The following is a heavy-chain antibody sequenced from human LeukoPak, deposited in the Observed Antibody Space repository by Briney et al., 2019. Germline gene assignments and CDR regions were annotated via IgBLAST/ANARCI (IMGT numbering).Heavy chain of an antibody. D-gene: IGHD3-10*01. CDR2: MYSVGST. Sequence: AELRRLSCAAGVCTVSSNYMSWLRQAAGKGLEWVSVMYSVGSTYDSDSGKGRFTISRDNSKNTLYLQMNRLSAEDTAVYYCAKDKAGAGFGDAFDIWGPGTMVTVSS. CDR3: AKDKAGAGFGDAFDI. V-gene: IGHV3-66*01. CDR1: VCTVSSNY. J-gene: IGHJ3*02.